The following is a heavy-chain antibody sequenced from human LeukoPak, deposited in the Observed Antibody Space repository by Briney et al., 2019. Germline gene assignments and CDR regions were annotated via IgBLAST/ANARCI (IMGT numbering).Heavy chain of an antibody. CDR2: IQTSGST. CDR1: DDSISNYY. D-gene: IGHD3-10*01. CDR3: ARGGSVGGYFPH. V-gene: IGHV4-4*07. Sequence: SETLSLTCSVSDDSISNYYWSWIRQPAGKGLEWIGRIQTSGSTNYNPSLKSRVTMSVDTSKNQFSLKLSSVTAADTAVYYCARGGSVGGYFPHWGQGTLVIVSS. J-gene: IGHJ1*01.